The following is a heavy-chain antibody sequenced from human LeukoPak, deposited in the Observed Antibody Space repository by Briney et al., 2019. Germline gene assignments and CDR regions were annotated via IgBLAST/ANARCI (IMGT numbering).Heavy chain of an antibody. J-gene: IGHJ4*02. CDR3: ARVSRGYGGYASVDY. CDR2: IKQDGSEK. CDR1: GFTFSSYW. D-gene: IGHD4-17*01. V-gene: IGHV3-7*01. Sequence: GGSLRLSCAASGFTFSSYWMSWVRQAPGKGLEWVANIKQDGSEKYYVDSVKGRFTISRDNAKNTLYVQMNSLRAEDTAVYYCARVSRGYGGYASVDYWGQGTLVTVSS.